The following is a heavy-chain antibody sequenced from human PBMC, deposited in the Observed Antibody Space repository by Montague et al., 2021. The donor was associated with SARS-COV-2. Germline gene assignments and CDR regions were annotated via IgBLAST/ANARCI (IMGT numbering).Heavy chain of an antibody. CDR2: IYYSGST. Sequence: SETLSLTCTVSGGSISSYYWSWIRQPPGKGLEWIGYIYYSGSTNYNPSLKSRVTISVDTSKNQFSLKLSSVTAADTAVYYCARDKPDYDFWAGYGMDVWGQGTTVTVSS. V-gene: IGHV4-59*12. D-gene: IGHD3-3*01. J-gene: IGHJ6*02. CDR1: GGSISSYY. CDR3: ARDKPDYDFWAGYGMDV.